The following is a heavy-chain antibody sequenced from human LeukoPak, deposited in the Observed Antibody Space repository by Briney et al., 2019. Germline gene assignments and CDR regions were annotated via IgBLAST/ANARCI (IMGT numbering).Heavy chain of an antibody. J-gene: IGHJ5*02. CDR3: ARGDWFDP. CDR1: GYTFTSYD. D-gene: IGHD2-21*01. Sequence: ASVKVSCKASGYTFTSYDINWVRQAPGQGLEWMGWVSGYNGNTNYAQKFEGRVAMTTDTSSSSAYMELRSLRSDDTAIYYCARGDWFDPWGQGTLVTVSS. V-gene: IGHV1-18*01. CDR2: VSGYNGNT.